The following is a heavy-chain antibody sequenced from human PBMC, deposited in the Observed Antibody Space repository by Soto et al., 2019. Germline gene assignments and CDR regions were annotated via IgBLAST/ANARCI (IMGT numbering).Heavy chain of an antibody. CDR3: ARVGIIAVAGTTNWFDP. CDR1: GGTFSSYA. J-gene: IGHJ5*02. D-gene: IGHD6-19*01. CDR2: IIPIFGTA. Sequence: SVKVSCKASGGTFSSYAISWVRQAPGQGLEWMGGIIPIFGTANYAQKFQGRVTITAGESTSTAYMELRSLRSEDTAVFYCARVGIIAVAGTTNWFDPWGQGTLVTVSS. V-gene: IGHV1-69*13.